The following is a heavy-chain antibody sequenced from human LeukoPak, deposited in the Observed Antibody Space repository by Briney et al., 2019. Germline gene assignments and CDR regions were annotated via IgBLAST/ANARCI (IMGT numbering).Heavy chain of an antibody. J-gene: IGHJ6*02. V-gene: IGHV3-48*04. CDR3: ARQDSPYYYYYYYGMDV. CDR2: ISSSGSTI. D-gene: IGHD1-26*01. Sequence: PGGSLRLSCAASGFTFSSYWMSWVRQAPGKGLEWVSYISSSGSTIYYADSVKGRFTISRDNAKNSLYLQMNSLRAEDTAVYYCARQDSPYYYYYYYGMDVWGQGTTVTVSS. CDR1: GFTFSSYW.